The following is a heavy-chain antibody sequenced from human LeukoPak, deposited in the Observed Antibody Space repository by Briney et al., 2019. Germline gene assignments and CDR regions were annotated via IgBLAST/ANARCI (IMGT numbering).Heavy chain of an antibody. CDR3: AKKVRGPSHPLDF. CDR2: INPEKRDT. Sequence: GASAKVSGNASGYTFSGYAIHWVRQAPGQGLEWMGWINPEKRDTGYAHKFQGRVTMTSDTSISTAYMELSSLRSDDTAVYYCAKKVRGPSHPLDFWGQGTLVTVSS. J-gene: IGHJ4*02. D-gene: IGHD5-12*01. CDR1: GYTFSGYA. V-gene: IGHV1-2*02.